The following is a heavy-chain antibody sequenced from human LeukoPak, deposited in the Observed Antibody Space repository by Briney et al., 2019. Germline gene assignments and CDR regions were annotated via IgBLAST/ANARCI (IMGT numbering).Heavy chain of an antibody. V-gene: IGHV4-34*01. J-gene: IGHJ4*02. D-gene: IGHD5-12*01. CDR3: ARGPPSRGYSGYTDY. Sequence: SETLSLTCAAYGGSFSGYYWSWIRQPPGKGLEWIGEINHSGSTNYNPSLKSRVTISVDTSKNQFSLKLSSVTAADTAVYYCARGPPSRGYSGYTDYWGQGTLVTVSS. CDR2: INHSGST. CDR1: GGSFSGYY.